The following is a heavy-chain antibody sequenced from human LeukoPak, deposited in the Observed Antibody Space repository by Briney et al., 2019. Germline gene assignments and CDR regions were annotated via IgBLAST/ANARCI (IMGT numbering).Heavy chain of an antibody. CDR2: LYSGGGI. CDR3: ARAYPGSGRIDGFDI. V-gene: IGHV3-66*01. Sequence: GSLRLSCAASGFIVSSNHMTWVRQAAGKGLEWVSVLYSGGGIYYADSVKGRFTISRDNSKNTLYLQMNSLRGEDTAVYYCARAYPGSGRIDGFDIWGQGTMVTVSS. J-gene: IGHJ3*02. D-gene: IGHD3-10*01. CDR1: GFIVSSNH.